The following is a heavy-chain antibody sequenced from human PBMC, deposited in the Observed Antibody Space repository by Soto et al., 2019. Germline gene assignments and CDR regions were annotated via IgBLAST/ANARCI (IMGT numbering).Heavy chain of an antibody. D-gene: IGHD6-19*01. CDR1: GDSFTSYW. J-gene: IGHJ3*02. Sequence: PGESLKIPCKGSGDSFTSYWISWVRQMPGKGLEWMGRIDPSDSYTNYSPSFQGHVTISADKSISTAYLQWSSLKASDTAMYYCAKAHISGWPDAFDIWGQGTMVTVSS. V-gene: IGHV5-10-1*01. CDR2: IDPSDSYT. CDR3: AKAHISGWPDAFDI.